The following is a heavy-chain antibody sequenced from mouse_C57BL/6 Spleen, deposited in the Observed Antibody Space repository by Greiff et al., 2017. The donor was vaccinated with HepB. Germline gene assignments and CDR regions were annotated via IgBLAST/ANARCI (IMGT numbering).Heavy chain of an antibody. CDR3: ARGDYSGYFDV. CDR2: IWSGGST. J-gene: IGHJ1*03. V-gene: IGHV2-2*01. Sequence: VQLQQSGPGLVQPSQSLSITCTVSGFSLTSYGVHWVRQSPGKGLEWLGVIWSGGSTDYNAAFISRLSISKDNSKSQVFFKMNSLQADDTSIYYCARGDYSGYFDVWGTGTTVTVSS. CDR1: GFSLTSYG. D-gene: IGHD2-13*01.